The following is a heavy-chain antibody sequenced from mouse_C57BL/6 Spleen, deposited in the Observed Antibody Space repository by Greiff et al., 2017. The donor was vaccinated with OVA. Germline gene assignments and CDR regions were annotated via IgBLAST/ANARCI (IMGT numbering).Heavy chain of an antibody. CDR3: ARHEGLGPYYAMDY. D-gene: IGHD4-1*01. CDR2: FYPGSGSI. Sequence: QVQLKESGAELVKPGASVKLSCKASGYTFPESTIHWVKRRSGQGLELIGWFYPGSGSITYTEKFQDTATLPADKSSSTVYMELSRVTSEDSAVYVCARHEGLGPYYAMDYWGQGTSVTVSS. V-gene: IGHV1-62-2*01. CDR1: GYTFPEST. J-gene: IGHJ4*01.